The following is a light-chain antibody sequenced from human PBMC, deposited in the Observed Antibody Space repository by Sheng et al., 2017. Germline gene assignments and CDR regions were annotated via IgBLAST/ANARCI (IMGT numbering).Light chain of an antibody. V-gene: IGKV1-5*03. CDR1: QSISRW. CDR2: KAS. J-gene: IGKJ1*01. CDR3: QQYDGYSLTWT. Sequence: DIQMTQSPATLSASVGDRVTITCWASQSISRWLAWFQQKPGKAPNLLIYKASILEGGVPSRFSGSGSGTEFTLTINSLQPDDFGTYYCQQYDGYSLTWTFGQGTKVEIK.